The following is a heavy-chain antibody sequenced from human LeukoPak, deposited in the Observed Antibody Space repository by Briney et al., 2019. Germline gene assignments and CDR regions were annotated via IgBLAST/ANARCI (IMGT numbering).Heavy chain of an antibody. CDR1: GFTFSSYA. Sequence: GGSLRLSCAASGFTFSSYAMHWVRQAPGKGLEWVAVISYDGSNKYYADSVKGRFTISRDNSKNTLYLHMNRLRSEDTAVYYCATSRTFDYWGQGTLVTVSS. CDR2: ISYDGSNK. J-gene: IGHJ4*02. CDR3: ATSRTFDY. D-gene: IGHD1-14*01. V-gene: IGHV3-30-3*01.